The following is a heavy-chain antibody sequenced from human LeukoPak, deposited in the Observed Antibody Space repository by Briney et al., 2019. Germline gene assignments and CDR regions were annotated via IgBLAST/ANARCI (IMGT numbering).Heavy chain of an antibody. Sequence: GGSLRLSCAASGFTFSSHGMHWVRQAPGKGLEWVAVIWNDGSNTYHADSVKGRFTISRHNSKNTLYLQMNSLRADDTAVYYCARGRGAANDAFDIWGQGTMVTVSS. CDR3: ARGRGAANDAFDI. CDR1: GFTFSSHG. J-gene: IGHJ3*02. V-gene: IGHV3-33*01. D-gene: IGHD3-10*01. CDR2: IWNDGSNT.